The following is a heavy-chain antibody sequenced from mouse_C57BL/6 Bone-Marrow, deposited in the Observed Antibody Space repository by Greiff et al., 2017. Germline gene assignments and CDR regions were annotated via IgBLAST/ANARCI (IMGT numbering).Heavy chain of an antibody. CDR1: GYTFTSYW. CDR2: IYPGSGST. V-gene: IGHV1-55*01. Sequence: QVQLQQPGAELVKPGASVKMSCKASGYTFTSYWITWVKQRPGQGLEWIGDIYPGSGSTNSNEKFKSKATLPVDTSSSTAYMQLSRRTSEDSAVYYCARGGLYYDYDVAWFAYWGQGTLVTVSA. J-gene: IGHJ3*01. D-gene: IGHD2-4*01. CDR3: ARGGLYYDYDVAWFAY.